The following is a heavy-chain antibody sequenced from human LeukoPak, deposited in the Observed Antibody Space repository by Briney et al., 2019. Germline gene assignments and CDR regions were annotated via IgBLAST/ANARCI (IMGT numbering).Heavy chain of an antibody. Sequence: GESLKISCEGSGYNFITYWIGWVRQMPGKGLEWMGIIHPGDSHTTYSPSFQGQVTISADKSISTAYLQWSSLKASDTAMYYCARRTTPRWFDPWGQGTLVTVSS. CDR2: IHPGDSHT. CDR3: ARRTTPRWFDP. CDR1: GYNFITYW. V-gene: IGHV5-51*01. J-gene: IGHJ5*02. D-gene: IGHD2-2*01.